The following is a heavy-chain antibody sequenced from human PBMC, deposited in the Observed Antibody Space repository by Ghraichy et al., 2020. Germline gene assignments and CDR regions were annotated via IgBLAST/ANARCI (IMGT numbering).Heavy chain of an antibody. CDR3: AKHTVGVAASGLDH. J-gene: IGHJ4*02. D-gene: IGHD6-13*01. CDR2: IGGSGAFT. CDR1: GFTFETYA. Sequence: GGSLRLSCAVSGFTFETYAMTWVRQAPGKGLEWVSAIGGSGAFTNYADSVKGRFTISRDNSKNTVFLQMNTLRAEDTAIYYCAKHTVGVAASGLDHWGQGTLVTVSA. V-gene: IGHV3-23*01.